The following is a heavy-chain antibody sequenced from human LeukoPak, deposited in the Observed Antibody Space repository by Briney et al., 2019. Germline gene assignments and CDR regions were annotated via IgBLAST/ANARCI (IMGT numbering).Heavy chain of an antibody. CDR3: ARADYRNYPAGY. V-gene: IGHV3-23*01. J-gene: IGHJ4*02. CDR2: ISSSGAAT. CDR1: KFTGNNYA. Sequence: PGVSLTLSCAASKFTGNNYAMTWVRQGPGHGLEWGSNISSSGAATYYANSVKVRFTICRDNSNNTLYLKMNSLRAQDLGVYYCARADYRNYPAGYWGQGTLVTVSS. D-gene: IGHD4-11*01.